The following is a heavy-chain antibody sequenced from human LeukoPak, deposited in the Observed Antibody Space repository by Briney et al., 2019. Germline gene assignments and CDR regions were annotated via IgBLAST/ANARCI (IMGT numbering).Heavy chain of an antibody. V-gene: IGHV3-33*01. CDR1: GFTFFSYG. CDR2: IWYDGSNE. Sequence: GRSLRLSCAASGFTFFSYGMHWVRQAPGKGLEWVAVIWYDGSNEDYVDSVKGRFTISRDNSKSTLYLQLNSLRVEDTAVYYCARKKQVGVTPSYFDYWGQGTLVTVSS. J-gene: IGHJ4*02. CDR3: ARKKQVGVTPSYFDY. D-gene: IGHD4-23*01.